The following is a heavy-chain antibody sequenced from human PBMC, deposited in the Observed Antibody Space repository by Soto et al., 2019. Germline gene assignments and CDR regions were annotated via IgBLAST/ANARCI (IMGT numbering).Heavy chain of an antibody. CDR1: GGSFSGYY. CDR2: INHSGST. CDR3: ARVVDTATNWFDP. V-gene: IGHV4-34*01. D-gene: IGHD5-18*01. J-gene: IGHJ5*02. Sequence: SETLSLTCAVYGGSFSGYYWSWIRQPPGKGLEWIGEINHSGSTNYNPSLKSRVTISVATSKNQFSLKLSSVTAADTAVYYCARVVDTATNWFDPWGQGTLVTVSS.